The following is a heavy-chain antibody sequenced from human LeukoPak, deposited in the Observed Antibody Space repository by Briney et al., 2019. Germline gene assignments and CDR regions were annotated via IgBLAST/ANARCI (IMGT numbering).Heavy chain of an antibody. V-gene: IGHV3-7*04. CDR2: IHPEGNEK. D-gene: IGHD1-1*01. Sequence: GSLRLSCAVSGFTFSNFWMSWVRQAPGRGLEWVANIHPEGNEKYHVESVKGRFTISRDNTKNLLFLQMNGLRVEDTAVYYCARGDDFSGDHWGQGTLVTVSS. CDR3: ARGDDFSGDH. CDR1: GFTFSNFW. J-gene: IGHJ4*02.